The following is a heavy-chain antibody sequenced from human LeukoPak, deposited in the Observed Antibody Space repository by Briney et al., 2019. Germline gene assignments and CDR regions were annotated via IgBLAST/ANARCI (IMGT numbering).Heavy chain of an antibody. J-gene: IGHJ4*02. V-gene: IGHV4-59*01. D-gene: IGHD3-10*01. Sequence: SETLSLTCTVSGGSISGYYWSWIRQPPGKGLEWIGNIYYSGSTNYNPSLKSRVTISVDTPKKQFSLKLSSVIAADTAVYYCARSYYGYHGSGSYYSLDYWGQGTLVTVSS. CDR3: ARSYYGYHGSGSYYSLDY. CDR1: GGSISGYY. CDR2: IYYSGST.